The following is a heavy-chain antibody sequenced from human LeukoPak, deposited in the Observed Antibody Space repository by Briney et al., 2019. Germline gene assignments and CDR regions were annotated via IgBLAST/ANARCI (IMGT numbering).Heavy chain of an antibody. J-gene: IGHJ6*02. Sequence: SETLSLTCTVSSGSIRGIKGYYWNWIRHPPGRGLEWIGFITYSGYTDHSPSLKGRVNISIDTSKNKFSLNLSSVTAADTAVYYCARLSPFYGLDVWGQGTTVTVSS. V-gene: IGHV4-59*08. CDR3: ARLSPFYGLDV. CDR2: ITYSGYT. CDR1: SGSIRGIKGYY.